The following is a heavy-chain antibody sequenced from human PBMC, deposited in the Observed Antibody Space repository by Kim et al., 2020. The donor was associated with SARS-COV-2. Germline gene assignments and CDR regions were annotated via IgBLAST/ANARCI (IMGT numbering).Heavy chain of an antibody. CDR3: ARYDYDSSGYYYYGMDV. Sequence: GGSLRLSCAASGFSVSSNYMSWVRQAPGKGLEWVSVIYRGGSTYYGDSVKGRFTISRDNSKNTLYLQMNSLRADDTAVYYCARYDYDSSGYYYYGMDVWGQGTTVTVSS. CDR1: GFSVSSNY. D-gene: IGHD3-22*01. V-gene: IGHV3-53*01. J-gene: IGHJ6*02. CDR2: IYRGGST.